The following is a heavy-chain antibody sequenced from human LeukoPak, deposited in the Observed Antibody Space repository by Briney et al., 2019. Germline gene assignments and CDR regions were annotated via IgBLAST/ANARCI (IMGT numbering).Heavy chain of an antibody. J-gene: IGHJ4*02. CDR3: ARVPGNYYDSSGPSPPGY. V-gene: IGHV4-38-2*02. D-gene: IGHD3-22*01. Sequence: KPSETLSLTCTVSGYSISSGYYWGWIRQPPGKGLEWIGSIYHSGSTYYNPSLKSRVTISVDTSKNQFSLKLSSVTAADTAVYYCARVPGNYYDSSGPSPPGYWGQGTLVTVSS. CDR2: IYHSGST. CDR1: GYSISSGYY.